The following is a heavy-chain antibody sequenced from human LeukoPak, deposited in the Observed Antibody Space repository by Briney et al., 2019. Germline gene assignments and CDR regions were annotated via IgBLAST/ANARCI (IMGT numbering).Heavy chain of an antibody. J-gene: IGHJ6*02. V-gene: IGHV3-64D*06. D-gene: IGHD5-24*01. CDR2: VNNNGGTT. Sequence: GGSLRLSCSASGFIFTSYPMHWVCQAPGKGLEYVAVVNNNGGTTYYADSVKGRFTISRDNSKNTLYLQMSSLRPEDTAVYYCVRGWRNMDVWGQGTTVTVSS. CDR3: VRGWRNMDV. CDR1: GFIFTSYP.